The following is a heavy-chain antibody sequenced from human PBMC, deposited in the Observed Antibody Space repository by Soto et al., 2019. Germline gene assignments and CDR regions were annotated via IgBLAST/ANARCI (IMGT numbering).Heavy chain of an antibody. D-gene: IGHD6-19*01. V-gene: IGHV1-18*01. J-gene: IGHJ6*02. CDR3: ARDRGGWYFGYYYYGMDV. Sequence: SVKVSCKASGYTFTSYGISWVRQAPGQGLEWMGWISAYNGNTNYAQKLQGRVAMTTDTSTSTAYMELRSLRSDDTAVYYCARDRGGWYFGYYYYGMDVWGQGTTVTVSS. CDR2: ISAYNGNT. CDR1: GYTFTSYG.